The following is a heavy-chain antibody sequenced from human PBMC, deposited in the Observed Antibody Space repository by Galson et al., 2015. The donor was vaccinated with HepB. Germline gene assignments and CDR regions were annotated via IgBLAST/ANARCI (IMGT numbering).Heavy chain of an antibody. V-gene: IGHV3-30*04. D-gene: IGHD3-10*01. CDR2: ISYDGSNK. CDR1: GFTFSSYA. Sequence: SLRLSCAASGFTFSSYAMHWVRQAPGKGLEWVAVISYDGSNKYYADSVKGRFTISRDNSKNTLYLQMNSLRAEDTAVYYCARGSYYYGLYGMDVWGKGTTVTVSS. J-gene: IGHJ6*04. CDR3: ARGSYYYGLYGMDV.